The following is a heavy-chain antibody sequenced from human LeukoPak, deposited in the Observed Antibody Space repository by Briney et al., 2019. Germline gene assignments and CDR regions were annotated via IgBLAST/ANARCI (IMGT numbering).Heavy chain of an antibody. D-gene: IGHD6-6*01. CDR1: GGSIRSSYYY. CDR3: ARASVIAARPNSVDY. V-gene: IGHV4-39*07. Sequence: SETLSLTCTVSGGSIRSSYYYWGWIRQPPGTGLEWIGSIYDSGSTYYNPSLKSRITISVDTSKNQFSLKLSSVTAADTAVYYCARASVIAARPNSVDYWGQGTLVTVSS. CDR2: IYDSGST. J-gene: IGHJ4*02.